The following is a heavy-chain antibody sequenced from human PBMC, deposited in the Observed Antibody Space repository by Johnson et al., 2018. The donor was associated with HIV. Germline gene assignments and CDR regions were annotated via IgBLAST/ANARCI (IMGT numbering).Heavy chain of an antibody. CDR2: IKRDGSEK. CDR3: ARDRDFESARHAFDI. V-gene: IGHV3-7*03. J-gene: IGHJ3*02. CDR1: GFMFSGYG. Sequence: QLVESGGGLVQPGGSLRLSCAASGFMFSGYGLHWVRQAPGKGLEWVANIKRDGSEKYYADSVRGRFTVSRDNTKNTLYLQMNSLRAEDTALYCCARDRDFESARHAFDIWGQGTMVTVSS.